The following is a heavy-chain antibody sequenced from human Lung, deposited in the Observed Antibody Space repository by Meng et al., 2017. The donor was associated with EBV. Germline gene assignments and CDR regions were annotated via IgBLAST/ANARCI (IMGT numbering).Heavy chain of an antibody. CDR3: ARVEVGITSRDY. CDR1: GYTFTNYG. V-gene: IGHV1-18*01. D-gene: IGHD1-26*01. J-gene: IGHJ4*02. Sequence: QARLVQAGGEGKKPGASVKVSCKASGYTFTNYGITWVRQAPGQGLEWMGWISAYNGNTNYAQTLQGRVTMTTDTSTSTAYMELGSLRSDDTAVYYCARVEVGITSRDYWGQGTLVTVSS. CDR2: ISAYNGNT.